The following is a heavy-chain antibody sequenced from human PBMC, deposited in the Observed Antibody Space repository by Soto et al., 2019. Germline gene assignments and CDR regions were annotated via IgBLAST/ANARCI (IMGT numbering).Heavy chain of an antibody. Sequence: SQTLSLTCAISGDSVSSNSAAWNWIRQSPSRGLEWLGRTYYRSKCYNDYAVSVKSRITINPDTSKNQFSLQLNSVTPEDTAVYYCTRGKRRAGVGATRDRARDAFDIWGQGTMVTVS. CDR2: TYYRSKCYN. D-gene: IGHD1-26*01. V-gene: IGHV6-1*01. CDR1: GDSVSSNSAA. CDR3: TRGKRRAGVGATRDRARDAFDI. J-gene: IGHJ3*02.